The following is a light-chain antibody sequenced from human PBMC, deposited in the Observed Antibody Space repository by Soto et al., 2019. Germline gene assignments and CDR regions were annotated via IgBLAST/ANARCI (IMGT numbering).Light chain of an antibody. J-gene: IGKJ4*01. CDR3: QQYDNSAPLS. Sequence: EIVSTQSPATLSLSPGDRATLSCGASQSVRSSYVAWYQQKAGLAPRLLIYDGSSRASGIPDRFSGSGSGTDFTLTIGRLEPEDFALYYCQQYDNSAPLSFGGGTMV. CDR2: DGS. CDR1: QSVRSSY. V-gene: IGKV3D-20*01.